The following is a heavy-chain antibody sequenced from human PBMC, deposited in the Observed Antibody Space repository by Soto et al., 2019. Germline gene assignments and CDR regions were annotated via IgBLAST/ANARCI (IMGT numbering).Heavy chain of an antibody. CDR3: TKVRGDPV. CDR1: GFTFSNYA. Sequence: EVQVLESGGNLVQPGGSLRLSCAASGFTFSNYAMNWVRQAPGKGPEWVSGISAGRSTYYADSVKGRFTISRDNSKSTLFLQMDSLRAEDTALYYCTKVRGDPVWGKGTTVTVSS. D-gene: IGHD4-17*01. J-gene: IGHJ6*04. CDR2: ISAGRST. V-gene: IGHV3-23*01.